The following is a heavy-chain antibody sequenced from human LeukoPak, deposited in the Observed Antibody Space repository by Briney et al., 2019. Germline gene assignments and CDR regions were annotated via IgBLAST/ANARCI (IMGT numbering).Heavy chain of an antibody. CDR2: MNQDGSEK. J-gene: IGHJ4*02. V-gene: IGHV3-7*01. D-gene: IGHD1-26*01. Sequence: PGGSLRLSCAASGFTFSSYWMGSVRQAPGKGLEWVANMNQDGSEKYYVDSVRGRFTISRDNAKNTLYLQMSSLRVEDTAVYYCARGGSIGGQGTLVTVSS. CDR3: ARGGSI. CDR1: GFTFSSYW.